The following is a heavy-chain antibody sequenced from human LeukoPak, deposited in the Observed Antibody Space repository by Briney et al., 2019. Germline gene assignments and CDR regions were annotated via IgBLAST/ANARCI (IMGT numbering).Heavy chain of an antibody. D-gene: IGHD3-3*01. V-gene: IGHV3-74*01. Sequence: GGSLRLSCAASGFTFSGYWMHWVREVPEKGLVLVSRIDNGGSGTTYADSVKGRFTVSRDNAKNTLYLKMNSLRAEDTAIYYCARGGGWDTIFRVVQYMDVWGKGTTVTVSS. CDR1: GFTFSGYW. CDR2: IDNGGSGT. J-gene: IGHJ6*03. CDR3: ARGGGWDTIFRVVQYMDV.